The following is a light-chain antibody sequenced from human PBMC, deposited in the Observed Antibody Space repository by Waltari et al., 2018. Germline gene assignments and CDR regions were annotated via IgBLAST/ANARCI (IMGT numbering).Light chain of an antibody. J-gene: IGKJ1*01. CDR2: DGS. V-gene: IGKV1-33*01. CDR3: QQYKSLPRT. CDR1: HDISDY. Sequence: DIQMTQSPSSMSASVGDRVSITCQASHDISDYLSWYQQKPGKAPKLLIYDGSNLQTGVPSRFSGSGSGTYFTFTISSLQPEDIATYYCQQYKSLPRTFGQGTKVEIK.